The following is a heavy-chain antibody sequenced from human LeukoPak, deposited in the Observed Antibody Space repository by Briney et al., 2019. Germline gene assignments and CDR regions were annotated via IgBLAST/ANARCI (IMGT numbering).Heavy chain of an antibody. J-gene: IGHJ6*02. V-gene: IGHV4-59*01. CDR3: ARDGSSSFHDPYYYGMDV. D-gene: IGHD6-13*01. CDR2: IYYSGST. CDR1: GGSISSYY. Sequence: SETLSLTCTVSGGSISSYYWSWLRQPPGKGLEWIGYIYYSGSTNYNPSLKSRVTISVDTSKNQFSLKLSSVTAADTAVYYCARDGSSSFHDPYYYGMDVWGQGTTVTVSS.